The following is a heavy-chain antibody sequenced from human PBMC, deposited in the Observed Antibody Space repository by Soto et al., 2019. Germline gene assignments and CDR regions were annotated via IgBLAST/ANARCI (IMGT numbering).Heavy chain of an antibody. J-gene: IGHJ3*02. CDR3: ARGLFYCSGGSCYPTRVGAFHI. CDR1: GCTFTSYD. Sequence: GASVKVSCKGSGCTFTSYDINWLRQATGQGLEWMGWMNPNSGNTGYAQKFQGRVTMTRNTSISTAYMELSSLRSEDTAVYYCARGLFYCSGGSCYPTRVGAFHISGQAPMATVSS. D-gene: IGHD2-15*01. CDR2: MNPNSGNT. V-gene: IGHV1-8*01.